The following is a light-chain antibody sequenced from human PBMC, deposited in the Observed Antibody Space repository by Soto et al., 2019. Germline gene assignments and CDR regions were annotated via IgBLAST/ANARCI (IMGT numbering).Light chain of an antibody. Sequence: EVVMTQSPATLSVSPGETATLSCRASQSLTTYLAWYQQKPDQAPRLLIYGASTRASDIPARFSGSGSGTEFTLTISSLQSEDFAVYYCQQYNNWPPWTFGQGTKVDI. CDR3: QQYNNWPPWT. CDR1: QSLTTY. CDR2: GAS. V-gene: IGKV3-15*01. J-gene: IGKJ1*01.